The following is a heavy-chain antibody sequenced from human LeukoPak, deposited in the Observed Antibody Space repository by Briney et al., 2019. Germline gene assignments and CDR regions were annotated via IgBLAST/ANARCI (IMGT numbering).Heavy chain of an antibody. D-gene: IGHD4-17*01. V-gene: IGHV3-23*01. J-gene: IGHJ4*02. CDR2: ISGSGGST. CDR1: GFPFSRYA. Sequence: PGGSLRLSCAASGFPFSRYAMSWVRQAPGKGLEWVSTISGSGGSTYYADSVKGRFTISRDNSKNTLYLQMNSLRAEDTAVYYCANVGGMTTVKTGTLIYWGQGTLVTVSS. CDR3: ANVGGMTTVKTGTLIY.